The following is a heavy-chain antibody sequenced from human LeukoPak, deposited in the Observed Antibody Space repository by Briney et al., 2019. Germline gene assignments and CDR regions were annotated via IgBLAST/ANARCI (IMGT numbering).Heavy chain of an antibody. J-gene: IGHJ6*02. CDR3: ATDRSITIFGAVMAYYYYGMDV. Sequence: ASVKVSCKACRYTFPSYGISWVRQALGQPREWMGWISAYNGNTNYAQMLEGRVTMTTDTSTSTAYMELRSLRSDDTAVYYCATDRSITIFGAVMAYYYYGMDVWGQGTTVTVSS. CDR2: ISAYNGNT. D-gene: IGHD3-3*01. V-gene: IGHV1-18*01. CDR1: RYTFPSYG.